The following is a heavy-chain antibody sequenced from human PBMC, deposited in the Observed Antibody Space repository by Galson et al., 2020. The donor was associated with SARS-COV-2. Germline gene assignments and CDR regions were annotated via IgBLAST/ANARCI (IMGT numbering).Heavy chain of an antibody. CDR2: ISSGGSTT. Sequence: GGSLRLSCTASGFNFSSHWMHWVRQAPGKGLVWVSRISSGGSTTNYAGSVQGRFTISRDNAKNTLYLQMNSLRAEDTAVYYCARGGCTSASCYRNAMDVWGQGTTVTVSS. J-gene: IGHJ6*02. V-gene: IGHV3-74*01. CDR3: ARGGCTSASCYRNAMDV. D-gene: IGHD2-2*01. CDR1: GFNFSSHW.